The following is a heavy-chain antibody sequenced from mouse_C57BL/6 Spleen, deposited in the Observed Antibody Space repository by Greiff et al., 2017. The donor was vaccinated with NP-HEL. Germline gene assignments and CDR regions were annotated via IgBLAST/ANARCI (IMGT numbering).Heavy chain of an antibody. CDR3: ARRGYGSKYYFDY. CDR2: IYPGDGDT. V-gene: IGHV1-80*01. Sequence: QVQLKQSGAELVKPGASVKISCKASGYAFSSYWMNWVKQRPGKGLEWIGQIYPGDGDTNYNGKFKGKATLTADKSSSTAYMQLSSLTSEDSAVYFCARRGYGSKYYFDYWGQGTTLTVSS. J-gene: IGHJ2*01. CDR1: GYAFSSYW. D-gene: IGHD1-1*01.